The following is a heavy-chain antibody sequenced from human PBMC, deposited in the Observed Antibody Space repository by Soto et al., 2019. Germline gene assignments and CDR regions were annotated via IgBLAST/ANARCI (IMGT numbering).Heavy chain of an antibody. CDR2: IYYSGST. V-gene: IGHV4-31*03. Sequence: QVQLQESGPGLVKPSQTLSLTCTVSGGSISSGGYYWSWIRQHPGKGLEWIGYIYYSGSTYYNPSLKGRVTISVDTSKNQFSLKLSSVTAADTAVYYCARGGEDYGDYVLFDYWGQGTLVTVSS. J-gene: IGHJ4*02. CDR3: ARGGEDYGDYVLFDY. CDR1: GGSISSGGYY. D-gene: IGHD4-17*01.